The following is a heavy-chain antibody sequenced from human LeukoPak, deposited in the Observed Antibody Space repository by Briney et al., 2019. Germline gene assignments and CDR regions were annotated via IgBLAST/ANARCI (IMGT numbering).Heavy chain of an antibody. V-gene: IGHV4-59*01. CDR3: ARGSGARSGYGWFDL. J-gene: IGHJ5*02. CDR1: GGSISSYY. D-gene: IGHD3-10*01. Sequence: SETLSLTCTVSGGSISSYYWSWIRQPPGKGLEWIGYIYYSGSTNYNPSLKSRVTISVDTSKNQFSLKLSSVTAADTAVYYCARGSGARSGYGWFDLWGQGTLVTVSS. CDR2: IYYSGST.